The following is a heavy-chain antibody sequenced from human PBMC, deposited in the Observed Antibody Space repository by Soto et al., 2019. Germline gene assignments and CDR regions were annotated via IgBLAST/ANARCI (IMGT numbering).Heavy chain of an antibody. V-gene: IGHV3-66*01. Sequence: EVQLVESGGGLVQPGGSLRLSCSASGFTVSSNYLSWLRQAPGKGLEWVSVIYSSGGTNYADSVRGRFTISRDNSKNMVYLQMNSLRIEDTAVYYCARDGAGVQREYWGQGTLVTVSS. J-gene: IGHJ4*02. CDR2: IYSSGGT. D-gene: IGHD6-13*01. CDR3: ARDGAGVQREY. CDR1: GFTVSSNY.